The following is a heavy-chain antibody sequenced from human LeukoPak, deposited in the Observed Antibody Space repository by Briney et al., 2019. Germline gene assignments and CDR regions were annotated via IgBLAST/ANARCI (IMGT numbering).Heavy chain of an antibody. Sequence: GASVKVSCKTSGYTLISYAINWVRQAPGQGLEWMGWINTNTGNPTYAQGFTGRFVFSLDTFVSTAYLQISRLETEDTAIYYCARSNNDGDYLGVGFDYWGQGALVTVSS. CDR3: ARSNNDGDYLGVGFDY. CDR1: GYTLISYA. CDR2: INTNTGNP. V-gene: IGHV7-4-1*02. J-gene: IGHJ4*02. D-gene: IGHD4-17*01.